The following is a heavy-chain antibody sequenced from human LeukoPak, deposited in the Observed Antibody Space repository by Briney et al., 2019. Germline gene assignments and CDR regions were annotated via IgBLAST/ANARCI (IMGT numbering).Heavy chain of an antibody. CDR2: IHYSGST. Sequence: SETLSLTCTVPGSSMSGYYWSWIRQPPGKGPEWIGYIHYSGSTNYSPSLKSRVTISVGMSKNQFSLKLSSVTAADTAMYYCARADSNDYYGYQTNWFDPWGQGTLVTVSS. D-gene: IGHD3-22*01. J-gene: IGHJ5*02. CDR3: ARADSNDYYGYQTNWFDP. CDR1: GSSMSGYY. V-gene: IGHV4-59*01.